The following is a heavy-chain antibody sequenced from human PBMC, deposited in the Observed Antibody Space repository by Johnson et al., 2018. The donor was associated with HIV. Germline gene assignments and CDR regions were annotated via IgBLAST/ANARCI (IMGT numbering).Heavy chain of an antibody. D-gene: IGHD2-21*01. CDR1: GFTLSSYG. Sequence: QVQLVESGGGVVQPGGSLRLSCAASGFTLSSYGMHWFRQAPGKGLEWVAFIRYDGSIKYYADSVKGRFTISRDNSKNTLYLQMNSLRAEDTAVYYCTEGPQGIATPDAFDIWGQGTMVTVSS. CDR2: IRYDGSIK. V-gene: IGHV3-30*02. J-gene: IGHJ3*02. CDR3: TEGPQGIATPDAFDI.